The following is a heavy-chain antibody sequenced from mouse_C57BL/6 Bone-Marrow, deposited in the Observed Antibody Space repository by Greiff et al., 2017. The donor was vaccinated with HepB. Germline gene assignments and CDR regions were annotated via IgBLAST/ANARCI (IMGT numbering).Heavy chain of an antibody. V-gene: IGHV3-6*01. CDR3: ARADSLMDY. J-gene: IGHJ4*01. CDR2: ISYDGSN. Sequence: EVQLQQSGPGLVKPSQSLSLTCSVTGYSITSGYYWNWIRQFPGNKLEWMGYISYDGSNNYNPSLKNRISITSDTSKNQFFLKLNSVTTEDTATYYCARADSLMDYWGQGTSVTVSS. CDR1: GYSITSGYY.